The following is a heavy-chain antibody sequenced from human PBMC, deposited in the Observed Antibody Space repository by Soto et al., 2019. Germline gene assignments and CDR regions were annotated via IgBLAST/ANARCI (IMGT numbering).Heavy chain of an antibody. CDR3: ARHLWVGTSWYLGAFDI. CDR2: IYYSGST. Sequence: PSETLSLTCTVSGDSIGNYYWSWIRQPPGKGLEWIGYIYYSGSTNYNPSIKSRVTISVDTSKNQFSLKLNSVTAADTAVYYCARHLWVGTSWYLGAFDIWGQGTMVTVSS. CDR1: GDSIGNYY. V-gene: IGHV4-59*08. J-gene: IGHJ3*02. D-gene: IGHD6-13*01.